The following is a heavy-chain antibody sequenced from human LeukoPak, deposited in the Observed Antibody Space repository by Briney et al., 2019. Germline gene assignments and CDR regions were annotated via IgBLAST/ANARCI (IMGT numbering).Heavy chain of an antibody. CDR1: GFTFSSYA. Sequence: PGGSLRLSCAASGFTFSSYAMNWVRQAPEKGLEWVSTISGSGGSTYYADSVKGRFTISRDNSKNTLYLQMNSLRAEDTAVYYCAKAHRRSRAFDIWGQGTMVTVFS. J-gene: IGHJ3*02. D-gene: IGHD2-2*01. CDR2: ISGSGGST. CDR3: AKAHRRSRAFDI. V-gene: IGHV3-23*01.